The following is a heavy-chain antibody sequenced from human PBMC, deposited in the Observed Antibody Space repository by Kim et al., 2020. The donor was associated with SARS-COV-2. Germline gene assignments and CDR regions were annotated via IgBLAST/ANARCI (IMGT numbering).Heavy chain of an antibody. CDR2: IIPIFGTA. CDR1: GGTFSSYA. CDR3: ARGTRDGYMGNYFDY. J-gene: IGHJ4*02. D-gene: IGHD5-12*01. Sequence: SVKVSCKASGGTFSSYAISWVRQAPGQGLEWMGGIIPIFGTANYAQKFQGRVTITADESTSTAYMELSSLRSEDTAVYYCARGTRDGYMGNYFDYWGQGTLVTVSS. V-gene: IGHV1-69*13.